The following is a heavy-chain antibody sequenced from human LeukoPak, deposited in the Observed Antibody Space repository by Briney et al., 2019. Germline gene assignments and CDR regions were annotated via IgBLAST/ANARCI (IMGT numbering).Heavy chain of an antibody. CDR1: GYTFTSYG. CDR2: ISAYNGNT. V-gene: IGHV1-18*01. D-gene: IGHD1-26*01. Sequence: GASVKVSCKASGYTFTSYGISWVRQAPGQGLVWMGWISAYNGNTNYAQKLQGRVTMTTDTSTSTAYMELRSLRSDDTAVYYCATSNSGSYPELYYFDYWGRGTLVTVSS. J-gene: IGHJ4*02. CDR3: ATSNSGSYPELYYFDY.